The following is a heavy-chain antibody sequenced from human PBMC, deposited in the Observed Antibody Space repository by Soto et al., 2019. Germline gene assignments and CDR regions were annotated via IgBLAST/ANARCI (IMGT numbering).Heavy chain of an antibody. CDR3: ARGPNRYSGSAYGMDV. J-gene: IGHJ6*02. D-gene: IGHD1-26*01. Sequence: QVQLVESGGGLVKPGGSLRLSCAASGFTFSDYYMSWIRQAPGKGLEWVSYISSSSSYTNYADSVKGRFTISRDNAKNSLELQRNSLRAEDTAVYYCARGPNRYSGSAYGMDVWGQGTTVTVSS. V-gene: IGHV3-11*05. CDR1: GFTFSDYY. CDR2: ISSSSSYT.